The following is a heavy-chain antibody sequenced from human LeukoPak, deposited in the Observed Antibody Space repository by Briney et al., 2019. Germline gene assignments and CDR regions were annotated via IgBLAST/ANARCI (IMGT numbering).Heavy chain of an antibody. D-gene: IGHD3-16*02. Sequence: GGSLRLSCAASGFTFSSFWMSWVRQAPGKGLEWVANIKQDGSEKYYVDSVKGRFTISRDNARNTVDLLLNSLRAEDTAVYYCARVWELSYDYWGQGTLVTVSS. CDR2: IKQDGSEK. CDR1: GFTFSSFW. J-gene: IGHJ4*02. V-gene: IGHV3-7*03. CDR3: ARVWELSYDY.